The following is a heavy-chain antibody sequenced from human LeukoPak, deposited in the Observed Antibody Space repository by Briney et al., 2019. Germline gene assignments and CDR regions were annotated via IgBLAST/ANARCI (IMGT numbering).Heavy chain of an antibody. J-gene: IGHJ6*02. CDR1: GFTFSSYG. CDR3: ARFIYYYYGMDV. CDR2: IWYDGSNK. V-gene: IGHV3-33*01. Sequence: PGGSLRLSCAASGFTFSSYGMHWVRQAPGKGLEWVAVIWYDGSNKYYADSVKGRFTISRDNSKNTLYPQMNSLRAEDTAVYYCARFIYYYYGMDVWGQGTTVTVSS.